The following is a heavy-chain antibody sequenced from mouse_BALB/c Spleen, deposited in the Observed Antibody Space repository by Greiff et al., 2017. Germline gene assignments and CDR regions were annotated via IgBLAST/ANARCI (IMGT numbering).Heavy chain of an antibody. J-gene: IGHJ2*01. CDR1: GFSLTSYG. V-gene: IGHV2-9*02. D-gene: IGHD1-2*01. CDR3: AREEAHYYGYADY. Sequence: VMLVESGPGLVAPSQSLSITCTVSGFSLTSYGVHWVRQPPGKGLEWLGVIWAGGSTNYNSALMSRLSISKDNSKSQVFLKMNSLQTDDTAMYYCAREEAHYYGYADYWGQGTTLTVSS. CDR2: IWAGGST.